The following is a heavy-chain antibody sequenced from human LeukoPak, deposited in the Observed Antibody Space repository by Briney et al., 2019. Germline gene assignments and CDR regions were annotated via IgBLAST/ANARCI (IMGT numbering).Heavy chain of an antibody. Sequence: SETLSLTCTVSGGSISSSSYYWGWLRQPPGKGLEWIGSIYYSGSTYYNPSLKSRVTISVDTSKNQFSLKLSSVTAAGTAVYYCARGGYSSGWSYHYFDYWGRGTLVTVSS. D-gene: IGHD6-19*01. CDR3: ARGGYSSGWSYHYFDY. V-gene: IGHV4-39*01. CDR1: GGSISSSSYY. J-gene: IGHJ4*02. CDR2: IYYSGST.